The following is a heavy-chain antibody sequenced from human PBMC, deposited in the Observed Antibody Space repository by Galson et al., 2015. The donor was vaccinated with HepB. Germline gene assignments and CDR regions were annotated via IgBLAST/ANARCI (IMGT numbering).Heavy chain of an antibody. J-gene: IGHJ4*02. V-gene: IGHV1-69*13. Sequence: SVKVSCKASGGTFSSYAISWVRQAPGQGLEWMGGIIPIFGTANYAQKFQGRVAITADESTSTAYMELSSLRSEDTAVYYCARDGFWSGSVRFDYWGQGTLVTVSS. CDR3: ARDGFWSGSVRFDY. CDR1: GGTFSSYA. CDR2: IIPIFGTA. D-gene: IGHD3-3*01.